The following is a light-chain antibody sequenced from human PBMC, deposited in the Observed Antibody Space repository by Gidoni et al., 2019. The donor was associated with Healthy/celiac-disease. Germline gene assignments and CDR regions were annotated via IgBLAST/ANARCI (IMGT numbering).Light chain of an antibody. CDR2: DNN. Sequence: QSVLTQPPSVSAAPGQKVTISCSGSSSNIGNNYVSWYQQLPGTAPKLLIYDNNKRPSGIPDRCSGAKAGTSATLGITGLQTGDEADDYCGTWDSSLSGGVFGGGTKLTVL. CDR1: SSNIGNNY. J-gene: IGLJ3*02. CDR3: GTWDSSLSGGV. V-gene: IGLV1-51*01.